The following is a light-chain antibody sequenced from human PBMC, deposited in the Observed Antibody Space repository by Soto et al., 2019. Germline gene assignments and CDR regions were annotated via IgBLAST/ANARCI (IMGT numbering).Light chain of an antibody. CDR2: EDN. CDR3: QSYDRNTVI. CDR1: SGSIASNY. V-gene: IGLV6-57*03. Sequence: FMLTQPHSVSESPGKTVTISCTRSSGSIASNYVQWYQQRPGRAPTTVIYEDNQRPSGVPARFSGSIDSSSNSASLTISGLKTEDEADYYCQSYDRNTVIFGGGTKVTVL. J-gene: IGLJ2*01.